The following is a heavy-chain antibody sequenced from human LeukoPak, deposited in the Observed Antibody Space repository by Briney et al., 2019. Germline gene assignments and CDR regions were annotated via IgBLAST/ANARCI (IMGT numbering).Heavy chain of an antibody. V-gene: IGHV1-18*01. CDR3: ARERAYYDSSGYYYYYGMDV. CDR1: GGTFSSYA. D-gene: IGHD3-22*01. J-gene: IGHJ6*02. Sequence: ASVKVSCKASGGTFSSYAISWVRQAPGQGLEWMGWISAYNGNTNYAQKLQGRVTMTTDTSTSTAYMELRSLRSDGTAVYYCARERAYYDSSGYYYYYGMDVWGQGTTVTVSS. CDR2: ISAYNGNT.